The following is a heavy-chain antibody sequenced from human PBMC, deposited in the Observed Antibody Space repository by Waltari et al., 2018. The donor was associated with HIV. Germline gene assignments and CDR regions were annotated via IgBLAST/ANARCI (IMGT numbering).Heavy chain of an antibody. CDR1: GFTFSNYW. CDR3: VSSGLDV. J-gene: IGHJ6*02. CDR2: INTDETIR. V-gene: IGHV3-74*01. Sequence: VQLVESGGDLAQPGGSLRLSCVASGFTFSNYWMHWVRQVPGKRLVWVARINTDETIRTDAENVNGRFTISRDNGKNTLYLQMNSLRVEDTAVYYCVSSGLDVWGQGTTVNVSS.